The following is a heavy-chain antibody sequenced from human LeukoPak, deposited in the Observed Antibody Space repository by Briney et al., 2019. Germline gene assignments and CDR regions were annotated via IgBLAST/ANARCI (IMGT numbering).Heavy chain of an antibody. CDR3: AREHGGAGY. J-gene: IGHJ4*02. V-gene: IGHV4-30-4*01. CDR1: GGSISSYY. CDR2: IYYSGST. D-gene: IGHD4-23*01. Sequence: SETLSLTCTVSGGSISSYYWSWIRQPPGKGLEWIGYIYYSGSTYYNPSLKSRVTISVDTSKNQFSLKLSSVTAADTAVYYCAREHGGAGYWGQGTLVTVSS.